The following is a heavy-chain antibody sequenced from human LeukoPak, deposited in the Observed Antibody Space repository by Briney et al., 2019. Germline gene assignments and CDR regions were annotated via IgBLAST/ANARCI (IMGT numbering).Heavy chain of an antibody. CDR2: IADDGSNK. V-gene: IGHV3-30*04. CDR1: GFTFSNYA. D-gene: IGHD2-2*03. J-gene: IGHJ3*02. CDR3: ARVDDLDAFDT. Sequence: GGSLRLSCAASGFTFSNYAMHWVRQAPGKGLKWVAVIADDGSNKYYTDSVKGRFTISRDNSNNTLYLQMNSLRPEDTAVYYCARVDDLDAFDTWGQGTTVTVSS.